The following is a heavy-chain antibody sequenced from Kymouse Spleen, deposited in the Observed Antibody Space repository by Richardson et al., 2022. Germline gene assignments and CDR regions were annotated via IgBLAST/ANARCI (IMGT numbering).Heavy chain of an antibody. V-gene: IGHV3-23*04. J-gene: IGHJ6*02. CDR2: ISGSGGST. D-gene: IGHD3-10*01. Sequence: EVQLVESGGGLVQPGGSLRLSCAASGFTFSSYAMSWVRQAPGKGLEWVSAISGSGGSTYYADSVKGRFTISRDNSKNTLYLQMNSLRAEDTAVYYCAKGAMVRGGLYYGMDVWGQGTTVTVSS. CDR1: GFTFSSYA. CDR3: AKGAMVRGGLYYGMDV.